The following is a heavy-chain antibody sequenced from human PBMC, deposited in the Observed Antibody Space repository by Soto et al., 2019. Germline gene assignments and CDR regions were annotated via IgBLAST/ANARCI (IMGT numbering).Heavy chain of an antibody. D-gene: IGHD3-22*01. CDR3: ARSGAMIPPNYYGMDV. CDR1: GGTFSSYA. Sequence: SVKVSCKASGGTFSSYAISWVRQAPGQGLEWMGGITPIFGTANYAQKFQGRVTITADESTSTAYTELSSLRSEDTAVYYCARSGAMIPPNYYGMDVWGQGTTVTVSS. V-gene: IGHV1-69*13. J-gene: IGHJ6*02. CDR2: ITPIFGTA.